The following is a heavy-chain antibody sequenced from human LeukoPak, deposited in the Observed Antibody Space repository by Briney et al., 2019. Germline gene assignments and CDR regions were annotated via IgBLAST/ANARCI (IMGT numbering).Heavy chain of an antibody. CDR2: INHSGST. V-gene: IGHV4-34*01. CDR1: GGSFSGYY. Sequence: SETLSLTFAVYGGSFSGYYWSWIRQPPGKGLEWIGEINHSGSTNYNPSLKSRVTISVDTSKNQFSLKLSSVTAADTAVYYCARGVTTMIVVVKDRAFDIWGQGTMVTVSS. D-gene: IGHD3-22*01. J-gene: IGHJ3*02. CDR3: ARGVTTMIVVVKDRAFDI.